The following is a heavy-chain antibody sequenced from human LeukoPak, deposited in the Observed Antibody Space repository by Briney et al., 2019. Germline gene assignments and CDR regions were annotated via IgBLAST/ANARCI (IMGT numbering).Heavy chain of an antibody. Sequence: VASVKVSCRASGYTFTSYGISWVRQAPGQGLEWMGWISAYNGNTNYAQKLQGRVTMTTDTSTSTAYMELRSLRSDDTAVYYCARDLHIVVVTAIKVGNWFDPWGQGTLVTVSS. D-gene: IGHD2-21*02. CDR3: ARDLHIVVVTAIKVGNWFDP. J-gene: IGHJ5*02. CDR1: GYTFTSYG. CDR2: ISAYNGNT. V-gene: IGHV1-18*01.